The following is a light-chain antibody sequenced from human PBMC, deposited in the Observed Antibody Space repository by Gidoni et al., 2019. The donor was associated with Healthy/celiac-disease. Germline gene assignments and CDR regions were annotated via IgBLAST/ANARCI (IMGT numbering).Light chain of an antibody. V-gene: IGKV3-15*01. CDR3: QQYNNWPRNT. CDR1: QSVSSN. CDR2: GAA. J-gene: IGKJ2*01. Sequence: EIVMTQSPATLSVSPGERATLPCRASQSVSSNLAWYQQKPGQAPRLLIYGAATRATGIPARFSGSGSGTEFTLTISSRQSEDFAVYYCQQYNNWPRNTFGQGTKLEIK.